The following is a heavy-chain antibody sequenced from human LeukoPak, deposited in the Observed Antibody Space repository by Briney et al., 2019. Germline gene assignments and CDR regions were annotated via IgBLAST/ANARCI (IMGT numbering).Heavy chain of an antibody. CDR3: ARDKIEGPTKLDY. Sequence: GGSLRLSCAASGFTFSSYWMSWVRQAPGKGLEWVANIKQDESEKYYVDSVKGRFTISRDNAKNSLYLQMNSLRAEDTAVHYCARDKIEGPTKLDYWGQGILVTVSS. V-gene: IGHV3-7*01. CDR2: IKQDESEK. D-gene: IGHD1-1*01. CDR1: GFTFSSYW. J-gene: IGHJ4*02.